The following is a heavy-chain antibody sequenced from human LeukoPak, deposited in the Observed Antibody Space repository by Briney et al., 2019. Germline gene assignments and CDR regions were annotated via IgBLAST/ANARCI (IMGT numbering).Heavy chain of an antibody. CDR2: IYPGDSDT. D-gene: IGHD3-3*01. Sequence: GESLKISCKGSGYSFTSYWIGWVRQMPGKGLEWMGIIYPGDSDTRYSPSFQGQVTISADKSISTAYLQWSSLKASDTAMYYCARRPLFGVVNYYFDYWGQGTLVTISS. CDR1: GYSFTSYW. V-gene: IGHV5-51*01. CDR3: ARRPLFGVVNYYFDY. J-gene: IGHJ4*02.